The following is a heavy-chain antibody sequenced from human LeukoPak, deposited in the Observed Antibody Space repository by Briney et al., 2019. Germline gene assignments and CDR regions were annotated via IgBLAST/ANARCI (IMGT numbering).Heavy chain of an antibody. CDR2: ISAYNGNT. V-gene: IGHV1-18*01. CDR3: ARDVGWLVESHYFDY. D-gene: IGHD6-19*01. Sequence: ASVKVSCKASRYTFPNYVITCVRQAAGQGVEGMGWISAYNGNTKYDQKHQGRVTMTTDTSTSTAYMELTSLRSDDTAVYYCARDVGWLVESHYFDYWGQGTLVTVSS. CDR1: RYTFPNYV. J-gene: IGHJ4*02.